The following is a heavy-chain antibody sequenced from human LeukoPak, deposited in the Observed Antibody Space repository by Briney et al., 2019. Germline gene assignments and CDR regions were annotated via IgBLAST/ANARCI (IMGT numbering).Heavy chain of an antibody. Sequence: GGSLRLSCAASGFTFSSYWMHWVRQAPGKGLVWVSRINSDGGSTSYADSVKGRFTISRDNAKNTLYLQMNSLRAEDTAVYYCARDSPYGDYPDYWGQGTLVTVSS. CDR3: ARDSPYGDYPDY. V-gene: IGHV3-74*01. CDR1: GFTFSSYW. J-gene: IGHJ4*02. D-gene: IGHD4-17*01. CDR2: INSDGGST.